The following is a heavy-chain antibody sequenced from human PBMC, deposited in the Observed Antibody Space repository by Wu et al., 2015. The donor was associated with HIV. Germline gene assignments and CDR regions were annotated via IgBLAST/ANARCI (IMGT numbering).Heavy chain of an antibody. Sequence: QVQLVQSGAEVKKPGASVKVSCKASGYTFTGYYMHWVRQAPGQGLEWMGWINPNSGGTNYAQKFQGRVTMTRDTSISTAYMELSRLRSDDTAVYYCARVLLPNYDILTGYYMDAFDIWGQGTMVTVSS. CDR1: GYTFTGYY. CDR3: ARVLLPNYDILTGYYMDAFDI. CDR2: INPNSGGT. J-gene: IGHJ3*02. V-gene: IGHV1-2*02. D-gene: IGHD3-9*01.